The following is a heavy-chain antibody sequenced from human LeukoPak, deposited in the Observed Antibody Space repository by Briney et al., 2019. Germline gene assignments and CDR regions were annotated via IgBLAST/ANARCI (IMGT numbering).Heavy chain of an antibody. CDR2: FIPTFGTA. V-gene: IGHV1-69*06. Sequence: ASVKVSCKASGGTFSSYAISWVRQAPGQGLEWWGGFIPTFGTANYAQKFQDRVTITADKSTSTAYMELSSLRSEDTAVYYCARVVGLTGYSSTWYSGYYYYMDVWGKGTTVTVSS. J-gene: IGHJ6*03. CDR3: ARVVGLTGYSSTWYSGYYYYMDV. D-gene: IGHD6-13*01. CDR1: GGTFSSYA.